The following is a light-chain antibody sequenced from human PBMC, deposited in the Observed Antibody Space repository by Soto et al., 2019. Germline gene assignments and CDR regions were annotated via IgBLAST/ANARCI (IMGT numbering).Light chain of an antibody. CDR2: DAS. CDR1: QGISSSY. CDR3: QLYGDAGT. Sequence: EIVLTQSPGTLSLSPGERATLSCRASQGISSSYLAWYQQKPGQAPRLLIHDASGRATGIPDRFSGSGSGTDFTLTISRLEPDDFAVYYCQLYGDAGTLGQGTKVDIK. V-gene: IGKV3-20*01. J-gene: IGKJ1*01.